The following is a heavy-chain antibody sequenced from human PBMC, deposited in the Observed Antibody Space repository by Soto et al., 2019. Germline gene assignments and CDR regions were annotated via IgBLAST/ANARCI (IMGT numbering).Heavy chain of an antibody. CDR2: IKQDGSEK. CDR1: GFTFSSYW. Sequence: GGSLRLSCAASGFTFSSYWMSWVRQAPGKGLEWVANIKQDGSEKYYVDSVKGRFTISRDNAKNSLYLQMNSLRAEDTAVYYCAREESVEWLNTPFFGLPYNWFDPWGQGTLVTVSS. V-gene: IGHV3-7*01. J-gene: IGHJ5*02. D-gene: IGHD3-3*01. CDR3: AREESVEWLNTPFFGLPYNWFDP.